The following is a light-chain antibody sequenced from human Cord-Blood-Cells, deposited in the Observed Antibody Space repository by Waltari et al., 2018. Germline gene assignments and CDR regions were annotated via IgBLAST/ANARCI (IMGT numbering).Light chain of an antibody. CDR1: SSDVGGYHY. CDR3: SSYTSSSTV. Sequence: QSALTQPASVSGSPGQSITISCTGTSSDVGGYHYASWYQQPPGKAPKLMIYDVSKRPSGVSNRFSGAKSGNTASLTISGLQAEDEADYYCSSYTSSSTVFGGGTKLTVL. V-gene: IGLV2-14*01. J-gene: IGLJ3*02. CDR2: DVS.